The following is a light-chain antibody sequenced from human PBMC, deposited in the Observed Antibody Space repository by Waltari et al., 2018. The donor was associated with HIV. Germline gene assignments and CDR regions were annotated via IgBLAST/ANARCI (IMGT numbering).Light chain of an antibody. Sequence: QSALTQPASVSGSPGQSITISCTGTSSDTGNYNLVSWYQLYPGQAPKLIIYEDNKRPSGVSNRFSGSKSADTASLTISGLQTEDEADYYCCAYAGGLEFGGGTKLTVL. V-gene: IGLV2-23*01. CDR3: CAYAGGLE. CDR1: SSDTGNYNL. CDR2: EDN. J-gene: IGLJ2*01.